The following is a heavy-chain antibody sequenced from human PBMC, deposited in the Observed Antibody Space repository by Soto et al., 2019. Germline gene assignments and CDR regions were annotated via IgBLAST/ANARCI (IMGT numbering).Heavy chain of an antibody. CDR1: GYTFNNYY. D-gene: IGHD3-9*01. CDR3: ARDPTRNFDWSDRGDAFDI. V-gene: IGHV1-46*02. CDR2: INPSGGST. Sequence: QVQLVQSGAEVKNPGASVIVSCKASGYTFNNYYIHWVRQAPGQGLQWMGIINPSGGSTSYAQKFQGRVTMTRHKSTKTVYLALSRPRYEDTAVYYCARDPTRNFDWSDRGDAFDIWGQATMVTVSS. J-gene: IGHJ3*02.